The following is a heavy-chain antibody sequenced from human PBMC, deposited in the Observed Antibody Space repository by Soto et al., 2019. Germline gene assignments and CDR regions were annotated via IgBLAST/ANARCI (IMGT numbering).Heavy chain of an antibody. Sequence: SETLSLTCNVSGASMRSYYWTWMRLSPGKGLEWIGDIFYSGSTNLNPSLRSRLSISIDTSKNKFSLMLNSVTAADTAVYYCARDLRCCGLDVWGQGTTVTVSS. CDR1: GASMRSYY. V-gene: IGHV4-59*01. J-gene: IGHJ6*02. D-gene: IGHD3-9*01. CDR3: ARDLRCCGLDV. CDR2: IFYSGST.